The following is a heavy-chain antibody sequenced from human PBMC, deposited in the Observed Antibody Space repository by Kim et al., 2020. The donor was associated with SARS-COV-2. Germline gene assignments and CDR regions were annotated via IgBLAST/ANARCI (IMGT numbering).Heavy chain of an antibody. Sequence: GGSLRLSCAASGFTFSSYGMSWVRQAPGKGLEWVSAICGSGGTTYYADSVKGRFTISRDNSKNTLFLQMNSLRAEDTAIYYCAKRPAAGAFDIWGQGTMVTVSS. CDR3: AKRPAAGAFDI. CDR1: GFTFSSYG. V-gene: IGHV3-23*01. CDR2: ICGSGGTT. J-gene: IGHJ3*02.